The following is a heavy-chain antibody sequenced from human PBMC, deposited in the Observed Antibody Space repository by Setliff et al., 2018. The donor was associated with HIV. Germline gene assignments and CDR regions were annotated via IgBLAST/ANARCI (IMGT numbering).Heavy chain of an antibody. CDR3: ATGIPSDLDY. V-gene: IGHV1-2*02. J-gene: IGHJ4*01. Sequence: GASVKVSRKTSGYRFIGHYLHWVRLAPGQGPEWVGWINPETGDPNYAQKFRGRVLMTRDTSITTAFLHVAKLTSDDTAIYYCATGIPSDLDYWGQGTLVTVSS. D-gene: IGHD2-21*01. CDR2: INPETGDP. CDR1: GYRFIGHY.